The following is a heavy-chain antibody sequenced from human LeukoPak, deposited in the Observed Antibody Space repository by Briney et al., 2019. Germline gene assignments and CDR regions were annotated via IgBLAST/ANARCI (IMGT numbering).Heavy chain of an antibody. D-gene: IGHD6-13*01. CDR1: GSTFTPYY. J-gene: IGHJ5*02. CDR3: AREVGYSSSWYGYFDP. CDR2: INPTSGVT. V-gene: IGHV1-2*02. Sequence: GKACCSASGSTFTPYYMHSVRQAPGQPLEWMGWINPTSGVTDSANKSHVRVTMTRHKSLRTAYMELSRLRSDDTAVLYCAREVGYSSSWYGYFDPWGQGTLVTVSS.